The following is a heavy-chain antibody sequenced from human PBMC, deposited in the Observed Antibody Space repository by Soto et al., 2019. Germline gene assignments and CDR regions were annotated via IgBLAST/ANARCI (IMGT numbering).Heavy chain of an antibody. D-gene: IGHD3-22*01. CDR3: ARSHYYDSSGP. Sequence: SETLSLTCAVSGGSISSSNWWSWVRQPPGKGLEWIGEIYHSESTNYNPTHKSRVTISVDKSKNQYSQKLNSMTAADTAVYYCARSHYYDSSGPWGQGTLVTVSS. CDR2: IYHSEST. V-gene: IGHV4-4*02. CDR1: GGSISSSNW. J-gene: IGHJ5*02.